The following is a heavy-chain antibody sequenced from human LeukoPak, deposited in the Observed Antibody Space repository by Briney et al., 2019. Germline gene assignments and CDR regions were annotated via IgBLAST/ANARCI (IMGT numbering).Heavy chain of an antibody. J-gene: IGHJ5*02. CDR3: ARGGRYCSSTSCYSWFDP. CDR2: ISYDGSNK. D-gene: IGHD2-2*01. CDR1: GFTFSSYA. V-gene: IGHV3-30-3*01. Sequence: GGSLRLSCAASGFTFSSYAMHWVRQAPGKGLEWVAVISYDGSNKYYADSVKGRFTISRDNSKNTLYLQTNSLRAEDTAVYYCARGGRYCSSTSCYSWFDPWGQGTLVTVSS.